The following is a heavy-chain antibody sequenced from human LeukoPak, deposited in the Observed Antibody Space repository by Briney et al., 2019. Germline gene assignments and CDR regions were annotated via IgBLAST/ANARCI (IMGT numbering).Heavy chain of an antibody. CDR1: GHTFTSYY. V-gene: IGHV1-46*01. D-gene: IGHD2-15*01. J-gene: IGHJ4*02. CDR3: ARTCCSETSKFDY. CDR2: INPSGDGT. Sequence: GASVKVSCKASGHTFTSYYMHWVRQAPGQGLEWMGVINPSGDGTSYAQKFQGRVTMTRNVSTSTVYMELSSLRSEDTAVYYCARTCCSETSKFDYWGQGTLVTVSS.